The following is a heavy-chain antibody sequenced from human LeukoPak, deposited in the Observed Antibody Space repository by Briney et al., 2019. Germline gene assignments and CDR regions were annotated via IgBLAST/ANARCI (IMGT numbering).Heavy chain of an antibody. CDR2: IHHSGST. CDR3: CYSGYESGFDY. D-gene: IGHD5-12*01. V-gene: IGHV4-4*02. Sequence: SETLSLTCAVSGGSISSGNWWSWVRTPPGKGLEWIGEIHHSGSTNYNPSLKSRVTISVDKSKNQFSLNLSSVTAADTSLYYFCYSGYESGFDYWGQGTLVTVSS. J-gene: IGHJ4*02. CDR1: GGSISSGNW.